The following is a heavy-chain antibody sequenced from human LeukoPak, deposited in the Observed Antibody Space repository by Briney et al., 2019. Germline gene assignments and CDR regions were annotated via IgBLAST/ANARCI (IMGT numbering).Heavy chain of an antibody. J-gene: IGHJ3*02. V-gene: IGHV3-30*19. D-gene: IGHD3-10*01. CDR2: VRHDGIDK. CDR1: GFICSSNG. CDR3: ARYLGEKTAFDI. Sequence: GGALRLFCGTSGFICSSNGMHWGRQAPGKGLEGGAAVRHDGIDKYYSESVKGRFTISKDNTKNTLFLYMNSLRPEDTAVYYCARYLGEKTAFDIWGQGTMVTVSS.